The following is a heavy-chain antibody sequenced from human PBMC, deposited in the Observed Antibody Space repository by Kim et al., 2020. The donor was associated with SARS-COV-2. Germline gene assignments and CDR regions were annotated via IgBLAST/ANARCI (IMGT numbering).Heavy chain of an antibody. CDR1: GGSISSGGYY. V-gene: IGHV4-31*03. CDR3: ASTLTGTTADAFDI. J-gene: IGHJ3*02. D-gene: IGHD1-7*01. Sequence: SETLSLTCTVSGGSISSGGYYWSWIRQHPGKGLEWIGYIYYSGSTYYNPSLKSRVTISVDTSKNQFSLKLSSVTAADTAVYYCASTLTGTTADAFDIWGQGTMVTVSS. CDR2: IYYSGST.